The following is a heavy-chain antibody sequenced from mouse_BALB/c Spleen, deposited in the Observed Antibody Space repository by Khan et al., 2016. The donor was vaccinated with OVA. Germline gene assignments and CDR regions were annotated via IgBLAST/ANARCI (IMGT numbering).Heavy chain of an antibody. J-gene: IGHJ4*01. V-gene: IGHV1S132*01. Sequence: QVQLKQSGADLVRPGASVNLSCKTSGYSFTSYWIHWVKQRSGQGLEWIARINTGTGSTYYNENFMAQATLTADKSTSTAYMQLSSLKSEDTAIYFCARSALTDAVDYWGQGTSVTVSS. CDR2: INTGTGST. CDR1: GYSFTSYW. CDR3: ARSALTDAVDY. D-gene: IGHD4-1*01.